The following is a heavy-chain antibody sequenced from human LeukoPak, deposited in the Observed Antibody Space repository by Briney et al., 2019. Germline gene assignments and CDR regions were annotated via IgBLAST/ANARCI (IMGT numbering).Heavy chain of an antibody. Sequence: GESLKISCKASGYSFTSYWIGWVRQMPGKGLEWMGIIYPGDSDTRYSPSFQGQVTISADKSISTAYLQWSSLKASDTAMYYCARISGLIVVVPAAIGRGYYFDYWGQGTLVTVSS. J-gene: IGHJ4*02. D-gene: IGHD2-2*02. CDR3: ARISGLIVVVPAAIGRGYYFDY. V-gene: IGHV5-51*01. CDR1: GYSFTSYW. CDR2: IYPGDSDT.